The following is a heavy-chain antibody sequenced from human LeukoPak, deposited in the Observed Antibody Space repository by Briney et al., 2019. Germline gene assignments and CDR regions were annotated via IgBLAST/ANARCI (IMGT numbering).Heavy chain of an antibody. V-gene: IGHV3-30*02. CDR3: ARAVADCDAFDI. D-gene: IGHD6-19*01. CDR2: IRYDGSNK. CDR1: GFTFSSYG. J-gene: IGHJ3*02. Sequence: GGSLRLSCAASGFTFSSYGMHWVRQAPGKGLEWVAFIRYDGSNKYYADSVKGRFTISRDNSKNTLYLQMDSLSAEDTAVYYCARAVADCDAFDIWGQGTMVTVSS.